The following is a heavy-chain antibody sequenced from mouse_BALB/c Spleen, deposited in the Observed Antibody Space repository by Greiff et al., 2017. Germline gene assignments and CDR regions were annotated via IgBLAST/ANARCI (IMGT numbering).Heavy chain of an antibody. Sequence: EVKLMESGGGLVQPGGSRKLSCAASGFTFSSFGMHWVRQAPEKGLEWVAYISSGSSTIDYADTVKGRFTISRDNPKNTLFLQMTSLRSEDTAMYYCARSGYYEGFAYWGQGTLVTVSA. CDR3: ARSGYYEGFAY. CDR2: ISSGSSTI. CDR1: GFTFSSFG. D-gene: IGHD2-3*01. V-gene: IGHV5-17*02. J-gene: IGHJ3*01.